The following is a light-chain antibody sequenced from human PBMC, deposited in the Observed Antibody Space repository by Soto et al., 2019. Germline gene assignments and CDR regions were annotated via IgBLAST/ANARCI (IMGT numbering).Light chain of an antibody. Sequence: QSALTQPPSASRSPGQSVTISCTGASSDVGAYNFVSWYQQHPGKAPKLMIYEVNKRPSGVPDRFSGSKSGNTASLTVSGLQAEDEADYYCSSYAGTNNYVFGTGTKLTVL. CDR2: EVN. CDR1: SSDVGAYNF. J-gene: IGLJ1*01. V-gene: IGLV2-8*02. CDR3: SSYAGTNNYV.